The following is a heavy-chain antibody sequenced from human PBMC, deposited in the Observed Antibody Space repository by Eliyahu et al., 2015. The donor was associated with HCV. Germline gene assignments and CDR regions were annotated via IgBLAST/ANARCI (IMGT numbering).Heavy chain of an antibody. CDR2: ITPSGDRT. V-gene: IGHV1-46*01. J-gene: IGHJ5*02. CDR3: ARDVGWAPGGP. Sequence: QVQVVQSGAEVRKPGASVKLSXRPSGHTFSGNYVPWVRQAPGQGLEWGGIITPSGDRTTYAQKVQGRVTMPRDTSTSTVYMELHSLRSEDTAVYYCARDVGWAPGGPWGQGTLVTVSS. D-gene: IGHD6-19*01. CDR1: GHTFSGNY.